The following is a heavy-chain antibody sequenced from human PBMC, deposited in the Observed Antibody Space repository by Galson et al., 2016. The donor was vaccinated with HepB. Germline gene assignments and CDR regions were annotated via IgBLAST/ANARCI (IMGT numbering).Heavy chain of an antibody. CDR3: ARLRGGYFDY. CDR2: ISGSGNST. CDR1: GFTFSNYA. J-gene: IGHJ4*02. Sequence: LRLSCAASGFTFSNYAMSWVRQAPGKGLEWVSGISGSGNSTYYADSVKGRFTISRDNSKNTLYLQMNSLRADDTAVYHCARLRGGYFDYWGQGTLVTVSS. V-gene: IGHV3-23*01. D-gene: IGHD2-15*01.